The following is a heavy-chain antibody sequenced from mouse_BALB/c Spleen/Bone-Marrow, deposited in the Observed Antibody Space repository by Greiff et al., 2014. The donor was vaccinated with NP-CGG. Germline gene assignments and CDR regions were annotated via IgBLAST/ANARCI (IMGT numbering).Heavy chain of an antibody. CDR2: INPYNGAT. V-gene: IGHV1-31*01. J-gene: IGHJ3*01. D-gene: IGHD2-4*01. CDR1: GYSFTGYY. Sequence: EVQLVESGPELVKPGASVKISCKASGYSFTGYYMHWVKQSHVKSLEWIGRINPYNGATSYNQNFKDKASLTVDKSSSTAYMELHSLTSEDSAVYYCARRAGFDYDVGFAYWGQGTLVTVSA. CDR3: ARRAGFDYDVGFAY.